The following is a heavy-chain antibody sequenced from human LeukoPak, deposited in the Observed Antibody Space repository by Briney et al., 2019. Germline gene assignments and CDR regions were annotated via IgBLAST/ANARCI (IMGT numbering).Heavy chain of an antibody. Sequence: GGSLRLSCAASGFTFSSYSMNWVRQAPGKGLEWVSSISSSSSYIYYADSVKGRFTISRDNAKNSLYLQMNSLRAEGTAVYYCARSDTFGGIFDYWGQGTLVTVSS. CDR3: ARSDTFGGIFDY. CDR1: GFTFSSYS. V-gene: IGHV3-21*01. J-gene: IGHJ4*02. D-gene: IGHD3-16*01. CDR2: ISSSSSYI.